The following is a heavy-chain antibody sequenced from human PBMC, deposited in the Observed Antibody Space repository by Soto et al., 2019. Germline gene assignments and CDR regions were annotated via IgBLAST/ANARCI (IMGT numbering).Heavy chain of an antibody. D-gene: IGHD2-2*01. CDR3: ASKTHMIIPAAIRADSAYGMDV. V-gene: IGHV1-69*13. CDR1: GCTFSSYA. CDR2: IIPIFGTA. J-gene: IGHJ6*02. Sequence: SVKVSCKASGCTFSSYAISWVRQAPGQGLEWMGGIIPIFGTANYAQKFQGRVTITADEYTSTAYMELSSLRSEDTAVYYCASKTHMIIPAAIRADSAYGMDVWGQGTTVTVSS.